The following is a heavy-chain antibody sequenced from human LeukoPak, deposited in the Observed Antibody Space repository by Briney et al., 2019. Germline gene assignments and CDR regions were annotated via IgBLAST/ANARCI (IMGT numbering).Heavy chain of an antibody. D-gene: IGHD6-19*01. CDR3: ASSVAGLAALFY. J-gene: IGHJ4*02. V-gene: IGHV3-74*01. Sequence: GGSLRLSCAASGFTFSSYWMHWVRQAPGKGLVWVSRIDTDGSSTSYADSVKGRFTISRDNAKNTLYLQMNSLRAEDTAVYYCASSVAGLAALFYWGQGTLVTVSS. CDR1: GFTFSSYW. CDR2: IDTDGSST.